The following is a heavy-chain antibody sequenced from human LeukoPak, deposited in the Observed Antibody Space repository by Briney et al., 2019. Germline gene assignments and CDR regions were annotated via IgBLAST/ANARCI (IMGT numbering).Heavy chain of an antibody. CDR3: ARAPSDYYNNWFDP. Sequence: SETLSLTCTVSGGSISSSSYYWSWIRQPAGKGLEWIGRIYSIGSTDYNPSLKSRVTMSVDTSKNQFSLKLSSVTAADTAMYYCARAPSDYYNNWFDPWGQGTLVTVSS. J-gene: IGHJ5*02. CDR1: GGSISSSSYY. V-gene: IGHV4-61*02. CDR2: IYSIGST. D-gene: IGHD3-22*01.